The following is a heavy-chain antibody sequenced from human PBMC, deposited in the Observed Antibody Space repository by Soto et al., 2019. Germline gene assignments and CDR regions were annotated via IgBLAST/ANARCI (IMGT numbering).Heavy chain of an antibody. D-gene: IGHD3-10*01. J-gene: IGHJ6*02. CDR1: GFPFTAYA. V-gene: IGHV3-33*03. CDR3: ASVNTVRFWDYDGMDI. Sequence: QGHLVESGGGVVQPGASVRLSCEASGFPFTAYAMHWVRQAPGKGLEWVAGIRHDGSDDYYSDFAKGRLTISRDNSRDTLYLQINSLRADDSAVYYCASVNTVRFWDYDGMDIWGQGTTVTVSS. CDR2: IRHDGSDD.